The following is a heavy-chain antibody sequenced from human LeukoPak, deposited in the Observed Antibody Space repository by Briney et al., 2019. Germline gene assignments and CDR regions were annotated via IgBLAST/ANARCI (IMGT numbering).Heavy chain of an antibody. Sequence: GGSLRLSCAASGFTFSDYYMSWFRQAPGAGLEWLSYINLNNGTMYYADPVRGRFAISRDNTKNSLYLQMNSLRGEDTAVYYCVRAYSRGYSDDFDFWGQGTLVTVSS. CDR2: INLNNGTM. J-gene: IGHJ4*02. CDR1: GFTFSDYY. CDR3: VRAYSRGYSDDFDF. D-gene: IGHD3-22*01. V-gene: IGHV3-11*01.